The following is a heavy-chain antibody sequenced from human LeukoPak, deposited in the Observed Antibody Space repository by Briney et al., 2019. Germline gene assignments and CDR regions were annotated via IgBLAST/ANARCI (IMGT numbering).Heavy chain of an antibody. V-gene: IGHV4-30-4*01. CDR1: GGSISSGDSY. CDR3: ARDSSGWYYFDY. J-gene: IGHJ4*02. D-gene: IGHD6-19*01. CDR2: IYYSGST. Sequence: PSETLSLTCTVSGGSISSGDSYWSWIRQPPGKGLEWIGYIYYSGSTYYNPSLKSRVTISVDTSKNQFSLKLSSVTAADTAVYYCARDSSGWYYFDYWGQGTLVTVSS.